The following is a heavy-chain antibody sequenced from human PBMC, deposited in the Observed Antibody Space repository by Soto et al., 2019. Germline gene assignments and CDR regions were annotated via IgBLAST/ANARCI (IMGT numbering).Heavy chain of an antibody. J-gene: IGHJ4*02. Sequence: SETLSLTCAVSGASVTSFFWNWIRQPPGKGLEWIGYMSYGGNTNTNASLKSRVTISLDTSKNQVSLKLRSVTPADTAVYYCARLLTPHHRDYWGQGTLVTVSS. CDR2: MSYGGNT. CDR3: ARLLTPHHRDY. D-gene: IGHD1-20*01. V-gene: IGHV4-59*08. CDR1: GASVTSFF.